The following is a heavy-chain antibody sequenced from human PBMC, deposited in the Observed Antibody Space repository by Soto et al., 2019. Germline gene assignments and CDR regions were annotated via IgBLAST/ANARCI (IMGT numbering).Heavy chain of an antibody. D-gene: IGHD2-15*01. V-gene: IGHV4-39*01. J-gene: IGHJ3*02. Sequence: QLQLQESGPGLVKPSETLSLTCTVSGGSISSSSYYWGWIRQPPGKGLEWIGSIYYSGSPYYNPSLKSRVTISVDTSKNQFSLKLSSVTAADTAVYYCASRVYCSGGSCAGAFDIWGQGTMVTVSS. CDR1: GGSISSSSYY. CDR3: ASRVYCSGGSCAGAFDI. CDR2: IYYSGSP.